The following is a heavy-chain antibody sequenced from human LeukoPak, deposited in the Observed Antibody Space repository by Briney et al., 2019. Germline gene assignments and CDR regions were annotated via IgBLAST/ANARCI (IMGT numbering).Heavy chain of an antibody. J-gene: IGHJ3*02. CDR2: ISGSGGST. D-gene: IGHD3-22*01. Sequence: GGSLRLSCAASGFTFSSYVMSWVRRAPGKGLEWVSAISGSGGSTYYADSVKGRFTISRDNSKNTLYLQMNSLRAEDTAVYYCAKDSSGYYYLSHDAFDIWGQGTMVTVSS. CDR1: GFTFSSYV. V-gene: IGHV3-23*01. CDR3: AKDSSGYYYLSHDAFDI.